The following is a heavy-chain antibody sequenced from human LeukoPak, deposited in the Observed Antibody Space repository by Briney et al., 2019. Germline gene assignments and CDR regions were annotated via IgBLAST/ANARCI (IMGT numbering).Heavy chain of an antibody. CDR3: AKAMKNYDFWSGYLT. CDR1: GFTFSSYA. D-gene: IGHD3-3*01. Sequence: AGGSLRLSCAASGFTFSSYAMSWVRQAPGKGLEWVSAISGSGGSTYYADSVKGRFTISRDNSKNTLYLQMNSLRAEDTAVYYCAKAMKNYDFWSGYLTWGQGTLVTVSS. V-gene: IGHV3-23*01. CDR2: ISGSGGST. J-gene: IGHJ5*02.